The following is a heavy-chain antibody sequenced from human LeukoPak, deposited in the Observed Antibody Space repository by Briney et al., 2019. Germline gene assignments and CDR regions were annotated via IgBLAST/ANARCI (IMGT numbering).Heavy chain of an antibody. CDR2: IYYSGGT. V-gene: IGHV4-59*08. CDR1: GGSISGYY. CDR3: ARHIPVTSRVSRLGWFDA. D-gene: IGHD2-2*02. J-gene: IGHJ5*02. Sequence: SATLSLTCTVSGGSISGYYWSWIRQPPGEGLEWIGYIYYSGGTNYNPSLKSRVTISVDTSKNQFSLKLSSLTAADTAVYYCARHIPVTSRVSRLGWFDAWGQGTLVTVSS.